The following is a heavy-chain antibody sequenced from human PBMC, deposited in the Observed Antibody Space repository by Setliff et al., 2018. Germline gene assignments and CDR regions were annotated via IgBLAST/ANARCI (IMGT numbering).Heavy chain of an antibody. Sequence: PVGSLRLSCAASGFTFSSYEMNWVRQAPGKGLEWVSYISSSGSTIYYADSVKGRFTISRDNAKKSLYLQMNSLRAEDTAVYYCARDRRPFNWGGNDAFDIWGQGTMVTVSS. CDR1: GFTFSSYE. CDR3: ARDRRPFNWGGNDAFDI. D-gene: IGHD7-27*01. CDR2: ISSSGSTI. V-gene: IGHV3-48*03. J-gene: IGHJ3*02.